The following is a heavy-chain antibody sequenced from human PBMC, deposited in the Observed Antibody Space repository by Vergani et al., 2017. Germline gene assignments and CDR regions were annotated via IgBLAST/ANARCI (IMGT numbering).Heavy chain of an antibody. CDR2: IRSKNDGGTA. CDR1: GITFKNAW. CDR3: CTDYHDY. D-gene: IGHD2-8*02. Sequence: EVQVVESGGGLIKPGGSLRLSCVASGITFKNAWINWVRQAPGKGLEWIGRIRSKNDGGTADYAAPLKGRFTISRDDSKDSAFLLVNNLKTEDTAVYFCCTDYHDYWGQGTLVTVSS. J-gene: IGHJ4*02. V-gene: IGHV3-15*01.